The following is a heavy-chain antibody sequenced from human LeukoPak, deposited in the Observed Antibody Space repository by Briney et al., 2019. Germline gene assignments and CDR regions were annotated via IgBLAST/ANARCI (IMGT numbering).Heavy chain of an antibody. Sequence: SETLSLTCAVYGGSFSGYYWSWIRQPPGKGLEWIGEINHSGSTNYNPSLKSRVTISVDTSKNQFSLKLSSVTAADTAVYYCARGGGPGLLAGTPSQTFDYWGQGTLVTVSS. CDR2: INHSGST. D-gene: IGHD1-7*01. J-gene: IGHJ4*02. V-gene: IGHV4-34*01. CDR3: ARGGGPGLLAGTPSQTFDY. CDR1: GGSFSGYY.